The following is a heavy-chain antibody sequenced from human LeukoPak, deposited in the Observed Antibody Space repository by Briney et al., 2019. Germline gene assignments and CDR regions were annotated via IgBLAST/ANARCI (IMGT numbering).Heavy chain of an antibody. Sequence: PGGSLRLSCAASGFTFSNYWMHWVRQAPGKGLVWVSRIKSGGSSTNYADSVKGRFTISRDNAKNTLYLQMNSLRAEDTAVYYCARGGSGSGWYEPRDYWGQGTLVTVSS. CDR3: ARGGSGSGWYEPRDY. CDR1: GFTFSNYW. V-gene: IGHV3-74*01. CDR2: IKSGGSST. J-gene: IGHJ4*02. D-gene: IGHD6-19*01.